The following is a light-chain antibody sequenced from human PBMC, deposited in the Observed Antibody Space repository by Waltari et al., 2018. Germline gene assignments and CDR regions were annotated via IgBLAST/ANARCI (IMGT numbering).Light chain of an antibody. Sequence: QSALTQPRSVSGSPGQSVTISCTGTSRDVGGYNYVSWYQQHPGKVPKLIIFDVSTRPSGGPNRCSGSKSGNTASLTISGLLAEDEADYYCCSYAGSYTLIFGGGTKMTVL. J-gene: IGLJ2*01. CDR1: SRDVGGYNY. V-gene: IGLV2-11*01. CDR2: DVS. CDR3: CSYAGSYTLI.